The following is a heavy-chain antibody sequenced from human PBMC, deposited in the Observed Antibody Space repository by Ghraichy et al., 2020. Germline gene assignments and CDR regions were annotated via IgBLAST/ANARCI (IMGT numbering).Heavy chain of an antibody. CDR1: GFTFSSYA. CDR2: ISGSGGST. CDR3: ARGGETYYDFWSGYYKVWYFDY. Sequence: GQSLNISCAASGFTFSSYAMSWVRQAPGKGLEWVSAISGSGGSTYYADSVKGRFTISRDNSKNTLYLQMNSLRAEDTAVYYCARGGETYYDFWSGYYKVWYFDYWGQGTLVTVSS. D-gene: IGHD3-3*01. V-gene: IGHV3-23*01. J-gene: IGHJ4*02.